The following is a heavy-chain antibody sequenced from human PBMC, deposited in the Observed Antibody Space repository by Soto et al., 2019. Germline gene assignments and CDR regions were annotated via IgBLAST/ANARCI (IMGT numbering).Heavy chain of an antibody. V-gene: IGHV3-30*03. D-gene: IGHD3-22*01. CDR1: GFTFSSYG. J-gene: IGHJ4*02. CDR3: AREVVVISPGPLDY. Sequence: PGGSLRLSCAASGFTFSSYGMHWVRQAPGKGLEWVAVISYDGSNKYYADSVKGRFTISRDNSKNTLYLQMNSLRAEDTAVYYCAREVVVISPGPLDYWGQGTLVTVSS. CDR2: ISYDGSNK.